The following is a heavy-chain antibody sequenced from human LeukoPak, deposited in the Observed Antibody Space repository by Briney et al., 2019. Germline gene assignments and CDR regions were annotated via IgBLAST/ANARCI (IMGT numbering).Heavy chain of an antibody. V-gene: IGHV3-23*01. Sequence: GGSLRLSCAASGFTYSINAMSWVRQAPGKGLEWVSTISNTGDYTYYLDSVKGRFTISRDNSKKMLYLQMHSLRAEDTAIYYCAKMMLLRGSGYYFDYWGQGALVTVSS. CDR1: GFTYSINA. J-gene: IGHJ4*02. D-gene: IGHD3-10*01. CDR2: ISNTGDYT. CDR3: AKMMLLRGSGYYFDY.